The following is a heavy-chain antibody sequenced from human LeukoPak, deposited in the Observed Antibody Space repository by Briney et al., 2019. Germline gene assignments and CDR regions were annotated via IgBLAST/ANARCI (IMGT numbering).Heavy chain of an antibody. J-gene: IGHJ4*02. CDR3: ARIGRILTYDY. CDR2: ISSSSSYI. CDR1: GFTFSSYS. D-gene: IGHD3-9*01. V-gene: IGHV3-21*01. Sequence: GGSLRLSXAASGFTFSSYSMNWVRQAPGKGLEWVSSISSSSSYIYYADSVKGRFTISRDNTKNSLYLQMNSLRAEDTAVYYCARIGRILTYDYWGQGTLVTVSS.